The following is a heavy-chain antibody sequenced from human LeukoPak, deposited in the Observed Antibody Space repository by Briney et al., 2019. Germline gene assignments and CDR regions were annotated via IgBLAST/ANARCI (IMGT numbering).Heavy chain of an antibody. CDR3: ARVLSSGYYFDY. Sequence: GGSLRLSYASCGFTFSSYEMNWVHQAPGKGLGWGSYISSSRSTIYYADSVKGRFTISRDSAKNSLYLQMNCLRAEDTAVYYCARVLSSGYYFDYWGNGTLVTVSS. CDR2: ISSSRSTI. V-gene: IGHV3-48*03. D-gene: IGHD3-22*01. J-gene: IGHJ4*01. CDR1: GFTFSSYE.